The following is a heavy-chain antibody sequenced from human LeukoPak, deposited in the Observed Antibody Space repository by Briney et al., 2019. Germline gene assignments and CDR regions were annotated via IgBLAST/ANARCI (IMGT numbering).Heavy chain of an antibody. CDR3: ARASTGWYRNDAFDI. V-gene: IGHV4-59*01. D-gene: IGHD1-14*01. CDR1: GGSISSYY. Sequence: PSETLSLTCTVSGGSISSYYWSWIRQPPGKGLEWIGYIYYSGSTNYNPSLKSRVTISVDTSKNQFSLKLSSVTAADTAVYYCARASTGWYRNDAFDIWGQGTMVTVSS. J-gene: IGHJ3*02. CDR2: IYYSGST.